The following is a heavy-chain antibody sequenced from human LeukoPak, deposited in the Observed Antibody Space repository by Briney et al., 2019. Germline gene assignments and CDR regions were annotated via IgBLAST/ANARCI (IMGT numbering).Heavy chain of an antibody. CDR3: ARDGASYYDH. Sequence: PSETLSLTCTVSGGSISSYYWSWLRQPAGKGLEWIGRIYTSGSTNYNPSLKSRVTMSVDTSNNQFSLILTSVTVADTAVYYCARDGASYYDHWGQGILVTVTS. CDR1: GGSISSYY. D-gene: IGHD3-10*01. CDR2: IYTSGST. V-gene: IGHV4-4*07. J-gene: IGHJ5*02.